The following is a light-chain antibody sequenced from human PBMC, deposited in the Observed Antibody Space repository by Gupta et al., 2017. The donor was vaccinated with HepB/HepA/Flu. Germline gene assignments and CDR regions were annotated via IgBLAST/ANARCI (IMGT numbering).Light chain of an antibody. J-gene: IGLJ2*01. CDR2: DTD. Sequence: QAAVTQAPSLTVSPGGTVTLTCGSATGTVTGGHYPYWFQQRPGQVPRTLIHDTDIKPSWTPARFSGSLRGGKAALTLSGAQPEDEAEYYCSLYYSGVLIFGGGTKLTVL. CDR1: TGTVTGGHY. CDR3: SLYYSGVLI. V-gene: IGLV7-46*01.